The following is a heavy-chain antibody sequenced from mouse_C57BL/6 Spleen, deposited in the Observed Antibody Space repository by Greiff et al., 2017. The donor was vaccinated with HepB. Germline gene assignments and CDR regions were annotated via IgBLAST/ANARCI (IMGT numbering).Heavy chain of an antibody. D-gene: IGHD3-2*02. V-gene: IGHV1-76*01. J-gene: IGHJ3*01. Sequence: VQLQESGAELVRPGASVKLSCKASGYTFTDYYINWVKQRPGQGLEWIARIYPGSGNTYYNEKFKGKATLTAEKSSSTAYMQLSSLTSEDSAVYFCARSAQATDWFAYWGQGTLVTVSA. CDR2: IYPGSGNT. CDR3: ARSAQATDWFAY. CDR1: GYTFTDYY.